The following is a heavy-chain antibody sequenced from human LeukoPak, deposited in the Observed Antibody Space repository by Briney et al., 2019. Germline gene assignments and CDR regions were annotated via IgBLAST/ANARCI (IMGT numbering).Heavy chain of an antibody. CDR2: ISSSSSTI. Sequence: GGSLRLSCAASGFTFSSYAMNWVRQAPGKGLEWVSYISSSSSTIYYADSVKGRFTISRDNAKNSLYLQMNSLRAEDTAVYYCARDAGYSYGFYWGQGTLVTVSS. CDR1: GFTFSSYA. D-gene: IGHD5-18*01. CDR3: ARDAGYSYGFY. V-gene: IGHV3-48*01. J-gene: IGHJ4*02.